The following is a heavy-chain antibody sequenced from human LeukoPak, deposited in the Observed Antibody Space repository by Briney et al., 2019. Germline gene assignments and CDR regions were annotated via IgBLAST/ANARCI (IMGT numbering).Heavy chain of an antibody. Sequence: GGSLRPSCAASGFTFSSYAMSWVRQAPGKGLEWVSAISGSGGSTYYADSVKGRFTISRDNSKNTLYLQMNSLRAEDTAVYYCAKAPYYGSGSSFYYFDYWGQGTLVTVSS. J-gene: IGHJ4*02. V-gene: IGHV3-23*01. CDR1: GFTFSSYA. D-gene: IGHD3-10*01. CDR2: ISGSGGST. CDR3: AKAPYYGSGSSFYYFDY.